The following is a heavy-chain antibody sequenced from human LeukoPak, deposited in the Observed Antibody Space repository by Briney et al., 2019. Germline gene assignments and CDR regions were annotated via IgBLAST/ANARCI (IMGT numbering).Heavy chain of an antibody. CDR1: GGSISSGGYY. D-gene: IGHD6-13*01. J-gene: IGHJ4*02. CDR2: IYYSGST. Sequence: SETLSLTCTVSGGSISSGGYYWSWIRQHPGKGLEWIGYIYYSGSTYYNPSLKSQVTISVDTSKNQFSLKLSSVTAADTAVYYCARVHSSSWYGSEYYFDYWGQGTLVTVSS. CDR3: ARVHSSSWYGSEYYFDY. V-gene: IGHV4-31*01.